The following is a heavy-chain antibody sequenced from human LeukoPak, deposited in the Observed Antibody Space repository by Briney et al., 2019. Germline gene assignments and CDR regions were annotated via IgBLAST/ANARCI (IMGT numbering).Heavy chain of an antibody. V-gene: IGHV3-23*01. CDR3: AKTYYDFWSATLKGYYFDY. D-gene: IGHD3-3*01. CDR2: ISDSSGSSDIT. Sequence: GGSLRLSCAASGFTFSAYAMTWVRQAPGKGLEWVSGISDSSGSSDITYYAESVKGRFTISRDNSKNTLFLQMNSLRAEDTAVYYCAKTYYDFWSATLKGYYFDYWGREPWSPSPQ. CDR1: GFTFSAYA. J-gene: IGHJ4*02.